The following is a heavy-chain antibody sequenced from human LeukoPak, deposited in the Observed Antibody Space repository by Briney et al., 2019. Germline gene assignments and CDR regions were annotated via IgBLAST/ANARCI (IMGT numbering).Heavy chain of an antibody. D-gene: IGHD4-11*01. CDR3: ATYTVPGY. CDR1: GFTFSTYS. V-gene: IGHV3-21*01. Sequence: GGSLRLSCAASGFTFSTYSMIWVRQAPGRGLEWVSSISTSSNYIYYAASVKGRFTISRDNAKNSLFLLMNSLRAEDTAVYYCATYTVPGYWGQGTLVTVSS. J-gene: IGHJ4*02. CDR2: ISTSSNYI.